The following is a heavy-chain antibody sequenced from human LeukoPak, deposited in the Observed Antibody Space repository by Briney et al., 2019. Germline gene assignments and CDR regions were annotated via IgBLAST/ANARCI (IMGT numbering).Heavy chain of an antibody. J-gene: IGHJ4*02. D-gene: IGHD4-11*01. V-gene: IGHV3-23*01. Sequence: PGGSLRLSCAASGFTFSSYSMSWVRQAPGKGLEWVSAISGSGGSTYYADSVKGRFTISRDNSNNTLYRQMHSLRAEDTAVYYCAKDAHYSNYVDYFDYWGQGTLVTVSS. CDR1: GFTFSSYS. CDR2: ISGSGGST. CDR3: AKDAHYSNYVDYFDY.